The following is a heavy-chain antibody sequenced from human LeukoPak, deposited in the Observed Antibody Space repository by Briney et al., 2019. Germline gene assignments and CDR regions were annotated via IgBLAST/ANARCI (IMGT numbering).Heavy chain of an antibody. CDR1: GGTFSSYA. D-gene: IGHD5-12*01. V-gene: IGHV1-69*04. J-gene: IGHJ4*02. Sequence: SVKVSCTASGGTFSSYAISWVRQAPGQGLEWMGRIIPILGIANYAQKFQGRVTITADKSTSTAYMELSSLRSEDTAVYYCARGNQLATIYFDYWGQGTLVTVSS. CDR2: IIPILGIA. CDR3: ARGNQLATIYFDY.